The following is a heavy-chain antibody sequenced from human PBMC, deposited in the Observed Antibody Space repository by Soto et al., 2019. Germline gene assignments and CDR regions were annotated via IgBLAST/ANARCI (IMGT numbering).Heavy chain of an antibody. CDR2: IIPIFGTA. CDR1: GGTFSSYA. D-gene: IGHD1-7*01. CDR3: ARVRRNTGTTQDNWFDP. Sequence: SVKVSCKASGGTFSSYAISWVRQAPGQGLEWMGGIIPIFGTANYAQKFQGRVTMTRDTSTSTVYMELSSLRSEDTAVYYCARVRRNTGTTQDNWFDPWGQGTLVTVSS. J-gene: IGHJ5*02. V-gene: IGHV1-69*05.